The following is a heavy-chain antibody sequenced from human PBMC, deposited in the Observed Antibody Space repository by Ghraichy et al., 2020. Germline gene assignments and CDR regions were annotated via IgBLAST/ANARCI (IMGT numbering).Heavy chain of an antibody. J-gene: IGHJ4*02. Sequence: GGSLRLSCAASGFTVRSNYMSWVRQAPGKGLEWVSVIYSGGSTYYADAVKGRFTISRDNSTNTLYLQMNSLRAEDTSVYYCARGYGGYYFDYWCQGILVTVSS. V-gene: IGHV3-53*01. CDR2: IYSGGST. D-gene: IGHD4-17*01. CDR1: GFTVRSNY. CDR3: ARGYGGYYFDY.